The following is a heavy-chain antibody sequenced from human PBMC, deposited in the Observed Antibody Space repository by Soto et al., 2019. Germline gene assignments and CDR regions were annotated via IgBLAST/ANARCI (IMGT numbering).Heavy chain of an antibody. CDR2: IIPIFGAA. J-gene: IGHJ4*02. D-gene: IGHD6-13*01. CDR3: ARDSDYGRRSWSVTSASFDS. Sequence: SVKVSCKASGCTFSSYAISWVRQAPGQGLEWMGGIIPIFGAANYAQKFQGRVTMTTDTSTTTAYMELRSLRSEDTAVYYCARDSDYGRRSWSVTSASFDSWGQGTLVTVSS. CDR1: GCTFSSYA. V-gene: IGHV1-69*05.